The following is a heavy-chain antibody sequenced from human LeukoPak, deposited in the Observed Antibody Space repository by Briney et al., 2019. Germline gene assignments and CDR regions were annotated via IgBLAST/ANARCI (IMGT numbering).Heavy chain of an antibody. CDR1: GFTFSSYE. CDR2: ISSSGSTI. J-gene: IGHJ4*02. V-gene: IGHV3-48*03. D-gene: IGHD3-10*01. CDR3: ARESGWFGELPFF. Sequence: GGSLRLSCAASGFTFSSYEMNWVRQAPGKGLEWVSYISSSGSTIYYADPVKGRFTISRDNAKNSLYLQMNSLRAEDTAVYYCARESGWFGELPFFWGQGTLVTVSS.